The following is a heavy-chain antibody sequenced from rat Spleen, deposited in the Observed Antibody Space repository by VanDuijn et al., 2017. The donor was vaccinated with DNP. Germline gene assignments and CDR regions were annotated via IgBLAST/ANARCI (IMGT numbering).Heavy chain of an antibody. J-gene: IGHJ2*01. V-gene: IGHV5-22*01. Sequence: EVQLVEAGGGLVQPGRSLKLSCAASGFIISDYYMAWVRQDPTKGLEWVAYISYDGGRTYNGDSVKGRFTISRDIAKNTLYLQVNSLRSEDTATYYCARHVLPLRVWDYWGQGAMVTVSS. D-gene: IGHD1-4*01. CDR2: ISYDGGRT. CDR1: GFIISDYY. CDR3: ARHVLPLRVWDY.